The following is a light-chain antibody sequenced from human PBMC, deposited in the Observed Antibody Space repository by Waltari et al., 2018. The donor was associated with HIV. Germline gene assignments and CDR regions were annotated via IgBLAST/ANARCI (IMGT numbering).Light chain of an antibody. CDR2: GTS. CDR1: QSVRTN. CDR3: QQYNSWPT. V-gene: IGKV3-15*01. J-gene: IGKJ1*01. Sequence: ETVMTQSPATLSVSPGERATLSCWASQSVRTNLAWYQQKASQAPRLLIYGTSARATGIPARFSGSGSGTEFTLTISSLQSEDFAVYYCQQYNSWPTFGQGTKVEIK.